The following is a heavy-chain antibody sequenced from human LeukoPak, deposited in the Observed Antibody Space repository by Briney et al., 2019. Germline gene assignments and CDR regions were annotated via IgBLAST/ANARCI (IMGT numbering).Heavy chain of an antibody. CDR3: ATLRDIVIVETTPTDV. V-gene: IGHV3-21*01. Sequence: GGSLRLSCAASGFTSSSYSMNWVHQAPGKGREWVSSISSSSSYIYYADSVKGRFTISRDNAKNSLYLQMNGLRLEDTAVYYCATLRDIVIVETTPTDVWGKGTTAIVSS. CDR1: GFTSSSYS. CDR2: ISSSSSYI. D-gene: IGHD2/OR15-2a*01. J-gene: IGHJ6*04.